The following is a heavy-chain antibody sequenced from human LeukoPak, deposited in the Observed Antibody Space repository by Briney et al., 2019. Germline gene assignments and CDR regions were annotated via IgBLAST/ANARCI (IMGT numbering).Heavy chain of an antibody. CDR3: ARDLGYCSSTSCHHPYYFDY. D-gene: IGHD2-2*01. Sequence: QSGGSLRLSCAASGFTFSSYAMHWVRQAPGKGLEWVAVISYDGSNKYYADSVKGRFTISRDNSKNTLYLQMNSLRAEDTAVYYCARDLGYCSSTSCHHPYYFDYWGQGTLVTVSS. J-gene: IGHJ4*02. CDR2: ISYDGSNK. CDR1: GFTFSSYA. V-gene: IGHV3-30-3*01.